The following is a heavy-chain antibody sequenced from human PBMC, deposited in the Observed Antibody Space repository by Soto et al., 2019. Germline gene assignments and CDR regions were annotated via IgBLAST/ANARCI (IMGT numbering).Heavy chain of an antibody. Sequence: GGSLRLSCAASGFTFDDYAMHWVRQAPGKGLEWVSLISGDGGSTYYADSVKSRFTISRDNSKNSLYLQMNSLRTEDTALYYCTKDRRGYCGYCFDFWGQGTLVTVSS. CDR2: ISGDGGST. CDR1: GFTFDDYA. J-gene: IGHJ4*01. V-gene: IGHV3-43*02. CDR3: TKDRRGYCGYCFDF. D-gene: IGHD5-12*01.